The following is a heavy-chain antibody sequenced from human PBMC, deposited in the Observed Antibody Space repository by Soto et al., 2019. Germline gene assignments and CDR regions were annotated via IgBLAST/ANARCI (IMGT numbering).Heavy chain of an antibody. CDR3: AKDIRYCSSTSCYTTLFGMDV. CDR1: GFTFDDYA. J-gene: IGHJ6*02. Sequence: GGSLRLFCAASGFTFDDYAMHWVRQAPGKGLEWVSGISWNSGSIGYADSVKGRFTISRDNAKNSLCLQMNSLRAEDTALYYCAKDIRYCSSTSCYTTLFGMDVWGQGTTVTVS. CDR2: ISWNSGSI. D-gene: IGHD2-2*02. V-gene: IGHV3-9*01.